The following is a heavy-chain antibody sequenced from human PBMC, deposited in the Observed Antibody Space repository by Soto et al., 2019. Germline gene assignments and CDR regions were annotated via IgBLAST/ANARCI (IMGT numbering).Heavy chain of an antibody. D-gene: IGHD3-9*01. J-gene: IGHJ6*02. CDR3: AKEGQYYDILTGYRSYYGMDV. CDR2: ISYDGSNK. CDR1: GFTFSNYD. V-gene: IGHV3-30*18. Sequence: GGSLRLSCSASGFTFSNYDMVWVRQAPGKGLEYISVISYDGSNKYYADSVKGRFTISRDNSKNTLYLQMNSLRAEDTAVYYCAKEGQYYDILTGYRSYYGMDVWGQGTTVTVSS.